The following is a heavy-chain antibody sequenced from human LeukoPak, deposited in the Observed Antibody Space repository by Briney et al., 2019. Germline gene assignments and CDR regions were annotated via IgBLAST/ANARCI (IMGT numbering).Heavy chain of an antibody. J-gene: IGHJ4*02. D-gene: IGHD6-13*01. CDR3: ARGGSSSFGYYFDY. CDR2: IIPILGIA. CDR1: GGTFSSYA. Sequence: GASVKVSCKASGGTFSSYAISWVRQAPGQGLEWMGRIIPILGIANYAQKFQGRVTMTRDTSTSTVYMELSSLRSEDTAVYYCARGGSSSFGYYFDYWGQGTLVTVSS. V-gene: IGHV1-69*04.